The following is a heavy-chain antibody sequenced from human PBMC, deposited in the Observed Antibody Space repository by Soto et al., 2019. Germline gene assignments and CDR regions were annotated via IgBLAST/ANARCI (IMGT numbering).Heavy chain of an antibody. CDR1: GGSISSYY. J-gene: IGHJ4*02. CDR3: ARGSSGSSGYYLY. D-gene: IGHD3-22*01. V-gene: IGHV4-59*01. Sequence: SETLSLTCTVSGGSISSYYWSWIRQPPGKGLEWIGYIYYSGGTNYNPSLKSRVTISVDTSKNQFSLKLRSVTAADTAVYYCARGSSGSSGYYLYWGQGTLVTVSS. CDR2: IYYSGGT.